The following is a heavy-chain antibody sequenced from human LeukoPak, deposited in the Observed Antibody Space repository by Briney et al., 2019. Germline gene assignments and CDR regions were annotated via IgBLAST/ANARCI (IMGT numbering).Heavy chain of an antibody. D-gene: IGHD3-3*01. J-gene: IGHJ4*02. V-gene: IGHV4-34*01. CDR3: ASGGGYYDFWSGYV. CDR2: INHSGST. CDR1: GGSFSTYY. Sequence: PSETLSLTCAVYGGSFSTYYWTWIRQPPGKGLEWIGEINHSGSTNYNPSLKSRVTISEDTSKNQFSLKLSSVTAADTAVYYCASGGGYYDFWSGYVWGQGTLVTVSS.